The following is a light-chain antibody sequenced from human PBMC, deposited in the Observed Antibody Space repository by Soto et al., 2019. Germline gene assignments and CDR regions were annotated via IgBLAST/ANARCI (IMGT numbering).Light chain of an antibody. V-gene: IGKV3-11*01. Sequence: EIVLTQSPATLSLSPGERATLSCRASQSVSSYLAWYQQKPGQAPRLLIYDASNRATRIPARFSGSGSGTDFTLTISSLEPEDFAVYYCQQRSNKFTFGPGTKVDIK. CDR3: QQRSNKFT. CDR1: QSVSSY. CDR2: DAS. J-gene: IGKJ3*01.